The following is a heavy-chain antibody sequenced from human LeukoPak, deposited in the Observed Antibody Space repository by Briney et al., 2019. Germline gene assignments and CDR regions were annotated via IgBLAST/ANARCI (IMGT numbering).Heavy chain of an antibody. D-gene: IGHD1-26*01. J-gene: IGHJ6*03. CDR1: GFTFTSSA. Sequence: GASVKVSCKASGFTFTSSAMQWVRQARGQRLEWIGWSVVGSGNTNYAQKFQERVTITRDMSTSTAYMELSSLRSEDTAVYYCAADLYGGSYGYYYYYMDVWGKGTTVTVSS. CDR3: AADLYGGSYGYYYYYMDV. CDR2: SVVGSGNT. V-gene: IGHV1-58*02.